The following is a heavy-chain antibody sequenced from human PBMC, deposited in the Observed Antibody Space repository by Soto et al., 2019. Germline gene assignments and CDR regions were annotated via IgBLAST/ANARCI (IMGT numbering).Heavy chain of an antibody. J-gene: IGHJ6*03. Sequence: SVKPSCKASGGTLRSYTLSWVRQAPGQGLEWMGRIIPILGIANYAQKFQGRVTITADKSTSTAYMELSSLRSEDTAVYYCARASSSTVTDYYYYYMAVWGKGTTVTVSS. CDR3: ARASSSTVTDYYYYYMAV. CDR2: IIPILGIA. V-gene: IGHV1-69*02. CDR1: GGTLRSYT. D-gene: IGHD4-4*01.